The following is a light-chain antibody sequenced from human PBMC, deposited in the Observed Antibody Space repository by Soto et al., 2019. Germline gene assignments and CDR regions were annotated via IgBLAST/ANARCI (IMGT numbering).Light chain of an antibody. CDR3: QQYYSTPWT. CDR1: QSVSSY. CDR2: DAS. J-gene: IGKJ1*01. Sequence: EIVLTQSPATLSLSPGERATLSCRASQSVSSYLAWYQQKPGQAPRLLIYDASNRATGISARFSGSGSGTDFTLTISSLEPEDFAVYYCQQYYSTPWTFGQGTKVEIK. V-gene: IGKV3-11*01.